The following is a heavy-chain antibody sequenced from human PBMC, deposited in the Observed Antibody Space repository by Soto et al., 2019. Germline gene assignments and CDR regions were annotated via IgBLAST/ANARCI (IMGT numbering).Heavy chain of an antibody. J-gene: IGHJ4*02. CDR3: ARVGMVYSSSSFLVY. D-gene: IGHD6-6*01. CDR1: GYTFTSYA. CDR2: INAGNGNT. V-gene: IGHV1-3*01. Sequence: QVQLVQSGAEVKKPGASVKVSCKASGYTFTSYAMHWVRQAPGQRLEWMGWINAGNGNTKYSQKFQDRVTITRDTSASTAYMELSSLRSEDTAVYYCARVGMVYSSSSFLVYWGQGTLVTVSS.